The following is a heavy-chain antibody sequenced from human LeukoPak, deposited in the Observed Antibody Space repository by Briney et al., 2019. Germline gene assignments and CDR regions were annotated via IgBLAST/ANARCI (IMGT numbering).Heavy chain of an antibody. CDR1: GFTFSSYA. D-gene: IGHD3-10*02. J-gene: IGHJ6*04. CDR3: AELGITMIGGV. V-gene: IGHV3-64*01. Sequence: GGSLRLSCVASGFTFSSYAMHWVRQTPGKGLEYVSGINSNGGSTHYANSVKGRFTISRDNSKHTLYLQMNSLRAEDTAVYYCAELGITMIGGVWGKGTTVTISS. CDR2: INSNGGST.